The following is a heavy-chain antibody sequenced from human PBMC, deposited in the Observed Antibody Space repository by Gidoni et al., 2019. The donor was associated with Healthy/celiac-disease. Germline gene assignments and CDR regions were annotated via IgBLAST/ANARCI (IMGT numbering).Heavy chain of an antibody. CDR1: GGSILSSSYY. CDR3: ERDSGSYTQYYFDY. J-gene: IGHJ4*02. V-gene: IGHV4-39*02. CDR2: IYYSGST. Sequence: QLQLQESGPGLVKPSETLSLTCTVYGGSILSSSYYWGWIRQPPGKRLELIWSIYYSGSTYYNPYLKSRVTISVDTSKNQFSLKLSSGTAADTDVYYCERDSGSYTQYYFDYGGQGTLVTVSS. D-gene: IGHD3-10*01.